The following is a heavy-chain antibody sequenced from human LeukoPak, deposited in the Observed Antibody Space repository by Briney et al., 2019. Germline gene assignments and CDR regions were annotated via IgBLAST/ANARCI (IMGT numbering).Heavy chain of an antibody. CDR3: ARERFSDFAWLKANWFDP. V-gene: IGHV1-69*04. Sequence: ASVKVSCKASGGTFSSYAISWVRQAPGQGLEWMGRIIPILGIANYAQKFQGRVTITADKSTSTAYMELSSLRSEDTAVYYCARERFSDFAWLKANWFDPWGQGTLVTVSS. J-gene: IGHJ5*02. D-gene: IGHD3-9*01. CDR1: GGTFSSYA. CDR2: IIPILGIA.